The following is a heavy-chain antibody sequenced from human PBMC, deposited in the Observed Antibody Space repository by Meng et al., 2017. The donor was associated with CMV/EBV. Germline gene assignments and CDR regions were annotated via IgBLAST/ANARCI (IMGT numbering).Heavy chain of an antibody. D-gene: IGHD2-15*01. V-gene: IGHV3-30-3*01. CDR1: GFTFSSYA. Sequence: GESLKISCAASGFTFSSYAMHWVRQAPGKGLEWVAVISYDGSNKYYADSVKGRFTISRDNSKNTLYLQMNSLRAEDTAVYYCVGNSALYCSGGSCYSENYFDFWGQGTLVTVSS. CDR3: VGNSALYCSGGSCYSENYFDF. CDR2: ISYDGSNK. J-gene: IGHJ4*02.